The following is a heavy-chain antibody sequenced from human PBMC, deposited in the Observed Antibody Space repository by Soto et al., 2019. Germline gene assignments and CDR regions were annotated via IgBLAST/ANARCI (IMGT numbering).Heavy chain of an antibody. D-gene: IGHD3-10*01. CDR3: ARADYATGSYYPDY. CDR1: GGSVRRGNYY. CDR2: ISNSGRT. Sequence: QVQLQESGPGLVKPSQTLSLTCTVSGGSVRRGNYYWSWIRQFPGKGLEWIGYISNSGRTHYNPSLMSRIAILVDTSKNQFLLELRSVTAADTALYYCARADYATGSYYPDYWGQGTLVTVSS. V-gene: IGHV4-31*03. J-gene: IGHJ4*02.